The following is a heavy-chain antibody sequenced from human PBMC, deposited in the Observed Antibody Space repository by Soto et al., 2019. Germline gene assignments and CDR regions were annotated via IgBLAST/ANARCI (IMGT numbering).Heavy chain of an antibody. CDR3: ATANWSHHYFDP. Sequence: LSLTCAVYGGSFSGYYWSWLRQPPGKGLEWIGEINHSGSTNYNPSLKSRVTISVDTSKNQFSLKVTSVTAADTAVYYCATANWSHHYFDPWGQGTQVTVSS. V-gene: IGHV4-34*01. CDR2: INHSGST. CDR1: GGSFSGYY. J-gene: IGHJ5*02. D-gene: IGHD1-1*01.